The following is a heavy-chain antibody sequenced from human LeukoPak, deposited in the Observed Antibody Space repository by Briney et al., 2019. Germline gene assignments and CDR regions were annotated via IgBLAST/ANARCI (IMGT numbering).Heavy chain of an antibody. V-gene: IGHV4-59*01. CDR3: ARGRDGHNVNYYYYYMDV. CDR1: GGSISSYY. Sequence: SETLSLTCTVSGGSISSYYWSWIRQPPGKGLEWIGYIYFSGRTNYNPSLKSRVTISVDTSRNQFSLKLSSVTAADTAVYYCARGRDGHNVNYYYYYMDVWGKGTTVTVSS. J-gene: IGHJ6*03. D-gene: IGHD5-24*01. CDR2: IYFSGRT.